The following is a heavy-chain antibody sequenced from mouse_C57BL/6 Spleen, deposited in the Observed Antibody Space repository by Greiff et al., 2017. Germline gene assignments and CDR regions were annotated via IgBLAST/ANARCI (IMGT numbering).Heavy chain of an antibody. CDR3: ARWRHYPNWGFAY. D-gene: IGHD4-1*01. J-gene: IGHJ3*01. CDR2: IYPGSGST. Sequence: VQLQQPGAELVKPGASVKMSCKASGYTFTSYWITWVKQRPGQGLEWIGDIYPGSGSTNYNEKFQSKATLTVDTSSSTAYMQLSSLTSEDSAFYYCARWRHYPNWGFAYWGQGTLVTVSA. V-gene: IGHV1-55*01. CDR1: GYTFTSYW.